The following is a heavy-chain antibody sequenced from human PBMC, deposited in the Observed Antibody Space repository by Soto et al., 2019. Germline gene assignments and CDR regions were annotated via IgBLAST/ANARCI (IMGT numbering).Heavy chain of an antibody. Sequence: GGSLSLSCAASGGTFGSYGMNWVRQAPGKGLEWVSYITDSSDTVHYADSVRGRFTISRDKAESSLYLQMNSLRDEDTAVYFCARDFGHGYYLDYWGRGTLVTVSS. J-gene: IGHJ4*02. CDR2: ITDSSDTV. V-gene: IGHV3-48*02. D-gene: IGHD3-3*01. CDR3: ARDFGHGYYLDY. CDR1: GGTFGSYG.